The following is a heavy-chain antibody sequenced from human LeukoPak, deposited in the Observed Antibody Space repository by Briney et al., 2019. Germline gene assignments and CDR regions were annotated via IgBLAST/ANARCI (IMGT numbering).Heavy chain of an antibody. CDR2: ISGTGGSV. J-gene: IGHJ1*01. CDR3: AKEIYGDSTGGRFQH. CDR1: GFTFSSYA. Sequence: GGSLRLSCAASGFTFSSYAMSWVRQTPGKGLEWVSVISGTGGSVYYADSVKGRFTISRDNSKNTLYLQMNSLRADDTAVYYCAKEIYGDSTGGRFQHWGQGTLVTVSS. D-gene: IGHD4-17*01. V-gene: IGHV3-23*01.